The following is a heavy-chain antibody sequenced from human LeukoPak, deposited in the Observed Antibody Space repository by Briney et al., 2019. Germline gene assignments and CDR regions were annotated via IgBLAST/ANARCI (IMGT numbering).Heavy chain of an antibody. D-gene: IGHD4-17*01. CDR1: GFTFSEYA. CDR2: SSSGGANT. CDR3: GRDPNGDYVGAFEF. J-gene: IGHJ3*01. Sequence: GGSLRLSCAASGFTFSEYALVWVRQAPGKGLEWVSASSSGGANTLYADAVKGRFTISRDNSKNTLYLQMDSLRAENTAVYFCGRDPNGDYVGAFEFWGHGTMVTVSS. V-gene: IGHV3-23*01.